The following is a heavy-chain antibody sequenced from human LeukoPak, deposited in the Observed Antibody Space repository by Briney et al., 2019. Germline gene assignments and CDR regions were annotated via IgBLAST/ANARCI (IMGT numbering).Heavy chain of an antibody. V-gene: IGHV4-61*08. CDR2: IYYSGST. D-gene: IGHD3-22*01. J-gene: IGHJ4*02. CDR3: ARYYYDLYDY. Sequence: PSQTLSLTCGVSGGSISSGGYSWSWIRQPPGKGLEWIGYIYYSGSTNYNPSLKSRVTISVDTSKNQFSLKLSSVTAADTAVYYCARYYYDLYDYWGQGTLVTVSS. CDR1: GGSISSGGYS.